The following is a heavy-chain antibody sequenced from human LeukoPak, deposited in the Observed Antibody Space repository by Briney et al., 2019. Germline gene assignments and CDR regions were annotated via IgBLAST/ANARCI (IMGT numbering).Heavy chain of an antibody. CDR1: GFTFSSYA. Sequence: GRSLRLSCAASGFTFSSYAMHWVRQAPGKGLEWVAVISYDGSNKYYADSVKGRFTISRDNSKNTPYLQMNSLRAEDTAVYYCARDRGQLVNDYWGQGTLVTVSS. V-gene: IGHV3-30*04. CDR2: ISYDGSNK. J-gene: IGHJ4*02. CDR3: ARDRGQLVNDY. D-gene: IGHD6-13*01.